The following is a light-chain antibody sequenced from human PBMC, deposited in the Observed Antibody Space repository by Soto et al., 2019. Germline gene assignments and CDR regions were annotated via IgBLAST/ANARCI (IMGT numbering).Light chain of an antibody. CDR3: QSYDRSLRGNYA. CDR2: SNI. V-gene: IGLV1-40*01. J-gene: IGLJ1*01. CDR1: SSNIGAGYD. Sequence: SALTQPPSVSGAPGQGVTISCTGTSSNIGAGYDVRWYQHLPGTAPKLLIYSNINRPSGVPDRFSGSKSGTSASLAITGLQAEDEADYYCQSYDRSLRGNYAFGTGTKVTVL.